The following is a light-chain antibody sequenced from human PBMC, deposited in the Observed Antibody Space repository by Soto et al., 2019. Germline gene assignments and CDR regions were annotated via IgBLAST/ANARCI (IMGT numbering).Light chain of an antibody. CDR1: QSVSSN. CDR3: QQYNNWPQT. J-gene: IGKJ1*01. CDR2: GAS. Sequence: EMVMTQSPATLSVSPLEIATLCFMASQSVSSNLAWYQQKPGQAPRLLIYGASTRATGIPARFSGSGSGTEFTLTISSLQSEDFAVYYCQQYNNWPQTFGQGTKVDIK. V-gene: IGKV3-15*01.